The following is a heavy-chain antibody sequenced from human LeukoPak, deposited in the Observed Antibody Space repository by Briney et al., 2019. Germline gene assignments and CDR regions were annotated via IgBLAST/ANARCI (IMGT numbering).Heavy chain of an antibody. CDR1: GGTFSSYA. CDR3: ARVGESSGWSQNWFDP. Sequence: GASVKVSCKASGGTFSSYAISWVRQAPGQGLEWMGGIIPIFGTANYAQKFQGRVTITADESTSTAYMELSSLRSEDTAVYYCARVGESSGWSQNWFDPWGQGTLVTVSS. D-gene: IGHD6-19*01. V-gene: IGHV1-69*13. J-gene: IGHJ5*02. CDR2: IIPIFGTA.